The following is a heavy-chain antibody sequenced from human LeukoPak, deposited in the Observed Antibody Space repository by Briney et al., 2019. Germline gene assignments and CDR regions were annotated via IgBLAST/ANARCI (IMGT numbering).Heavy chain of an antibody. CDR2: IYTSGST. Sequence: PSETLSLTCTVSGGSVSSYYWSWIRQPAGKGLEWIGRIYTSGSTNYNPSLKSRVTMSGDTSKNQFSLKLTSVTAADTAVYYCARWRMGGAFDIWGQGTMVTVSS. D-gene: IGHD1-26*01. CDR3: ARWRMGGAFDI. CDR1: GGSVSSYY. V-gene: IGHV4-4*07. J-gene: IGHJ3*02.